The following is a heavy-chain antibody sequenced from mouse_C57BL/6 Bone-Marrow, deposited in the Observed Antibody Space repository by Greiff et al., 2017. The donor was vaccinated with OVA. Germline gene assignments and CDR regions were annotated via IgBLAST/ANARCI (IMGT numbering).Heavy chain of an antibody. CDR2: ITNDGSST. V-gene: IGHV5-16*01. Sequence: EVKLVESEGGLVQPGSSLKLSCTASGFTFSDYYMAWVRQVPEKGLEWVAIITNDGSSTSYMDSLKSRFIIARDNAKNILYLQRSRLKSEDTATDYCARWAVGFAYWGQGTLVTVSA. D-gene: IGHD1-1*01. J-gene: IGHJ3*01. CDR3: ARWAVGFAY. CDR1: GFTFSDYY.